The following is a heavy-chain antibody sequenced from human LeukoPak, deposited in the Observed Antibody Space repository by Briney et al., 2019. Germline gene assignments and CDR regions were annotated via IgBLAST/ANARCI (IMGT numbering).Heavy chain of an antibody. D-gene: IGHD3-3*01. Sequence: GGSLRLSCAASGFTFSNYAMSWVRQAPGKGLEWVSGISGSGGSTYYADSVKGRFTIPRDNSKNTLYLQMNSLRAEDTAIYYCASLLGWSQRSYYFDYWGQGSLVTVSS. J-gene: IGHJ4*02. V-gene: IGHV3-23*01. CDR3: ASLLGWSQRSYYFDY. CDR1: GFTFSNYA. CDR2: ISGSGGST.